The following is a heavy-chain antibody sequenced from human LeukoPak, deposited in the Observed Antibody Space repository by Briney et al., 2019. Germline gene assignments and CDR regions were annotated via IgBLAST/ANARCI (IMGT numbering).Heavy chain of an antibody. D-gene: IGHD6-13*01. CDR3: ARARDSSWDY. Sequence: PGGSLRLSCAASGFTFSSYSMNWVRQAPGKGLEWVANIKDDGSEKYYVDSVKGRFTISRDDAKNSLYLQMNSLRAEDTAVYYCARARDSSWDYWGQGTLVTVSS. CDR1: GFTFSSYS. CDR2: IKDDGSEK. V-gene: IGHV3-7*03. J-gene: IGHJ4*02.